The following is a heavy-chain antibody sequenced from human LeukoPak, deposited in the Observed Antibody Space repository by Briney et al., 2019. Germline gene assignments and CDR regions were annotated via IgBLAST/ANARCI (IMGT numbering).Heavy chain of an antibody. CDR1: GYSFTSYW. V-gene: IGHV5-51*01. D-gene: IGHD3-22*01. J-gene: IGHJ4*02. CDR2: IYPGDSDT. CDR3: ARSATDYDSSGYYSY. Sequence: GESLKISCKGSGYSFTSYWIGWVRPMPGKGLEWMGIIYPGDSDTRYSPSFQGQVTISADKSISTAYLQWSSLKASDTAMYYCARSATDYDSSGYYSYWGQGTLVTVSS.